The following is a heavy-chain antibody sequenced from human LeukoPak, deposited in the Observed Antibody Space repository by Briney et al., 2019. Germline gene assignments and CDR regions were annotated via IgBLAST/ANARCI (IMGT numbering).Heavy chain of an antibody. CDR2: IYSGGST. Sequence: GGSLRLSCAASGFTFSSYAMSWVRQAPGKGLEWVSVIYSGGSTYYADSVKGRFTISRDNSKNTLYLQMNSLRAEDTAVYYCAREGYSYGYSSAFDIWGQGTMVTVSS. D-gene: IGHD5-18*01. CDR3: AREGYSYGYSSAFDI. J-gene: IGHJ3*02. V-gene: IGHV3-66*01. CDR1: GFTFSSYA.